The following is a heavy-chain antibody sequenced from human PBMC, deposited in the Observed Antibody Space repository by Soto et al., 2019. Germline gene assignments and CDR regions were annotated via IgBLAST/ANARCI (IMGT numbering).Heavy chain of an antibody. CDR1: GGSFSSSY. Sequence: SSETLSLTCAVYGGSFSSSYWSWIRQSPGRGLEWIGEINHSGSADYNPSLKSRVALSVDTSKNQLSLKLSSVTAADTAVYYCARGRSYSSGWDDFDYWGQGTLVTVSS. D-gene: IGHD6-19*01. J-gene: IGHJ4*02. CDR3: ARGRSYSSGWDDFDY. V-gene: IGHV4-34*01. CDR2: INHSGSA.